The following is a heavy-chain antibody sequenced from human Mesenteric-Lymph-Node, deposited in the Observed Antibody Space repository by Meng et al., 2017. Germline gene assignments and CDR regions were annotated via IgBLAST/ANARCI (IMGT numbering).Heavy chain of an antibody. Sequence: ASVKVSCKTSGSIFTSYDMSWVRQATGQGLEWMGGFDPEDGETIYAQKFQGRVTMTEDTSTDTAYMELSSLRSEDTAVYYCATFAARGSGGYYTDYWGQGTLVTVSS. J-gene: IGHJ4*01. CDR1: GSIFTSYD. D-gene: IGHD3-10*01. V-gene: IGHV1-24*01. CDR3: ATFAARGSGGYYTDY. CDR2: FDPEDGET.